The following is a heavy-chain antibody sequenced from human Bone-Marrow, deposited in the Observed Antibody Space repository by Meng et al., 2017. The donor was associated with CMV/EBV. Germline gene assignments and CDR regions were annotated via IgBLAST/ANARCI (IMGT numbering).Heavy chain of an antibody. Sequence: SGGSISGSTWSSWVRPPPGKGLEWIGEIYHSGRTNYHPSLKRRVTISVDNSKNTLYLQMNSLRAEDTAVYYCAKESRGYSYGSWFDPWGQGTLVTVSS. V-gene: IGHV4-4*02. CDR2: IYHSGRT. D-gene: IGHD5-18*01. J-gene: IGHJ5*02. CDR3: AKESRGYSYGSWFDP. CDR1: GGSISGSTW.